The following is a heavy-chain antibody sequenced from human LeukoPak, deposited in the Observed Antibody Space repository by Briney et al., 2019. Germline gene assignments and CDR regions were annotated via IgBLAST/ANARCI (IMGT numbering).Heavy chain of an antibody. V-gene: IGHV4-34*01. D-gene: IGHD3-22*01. CDR2: INHSGST. CDR1: GGSFSGYY. Sequence: SETLSLTCAVYGGSFSGYYWSWIRQPPGKGLEWIGEINHSGSTNYNPSLKSRVTISVDTSKNQFSLKLSSVTAADTAVYYCAKDLYYDSSGYDAFDIWGQGTMVTVSS. J-gene: IGHJ3*02. CDR3: AKDLYYDSSGYDAFDI.